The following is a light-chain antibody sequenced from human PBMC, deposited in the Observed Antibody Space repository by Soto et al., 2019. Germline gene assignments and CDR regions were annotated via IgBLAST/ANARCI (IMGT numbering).Light chain of an antibody. CDR1: QSVSSSY. V-gene: IGKV3-20*01. CDR2: GAS. CDR3: QSYTTSPPWLT. J-gene: IGKJ4*01. Sequence: EIVLTQSPGTLSLSPGERATLSCRASQSVSSSYLGWYQQKPGQAPRLLIYGASNRATGIPDRFSGSGSGTDFTLTISSLEPEDFAFYYCQSYTTSPPWLTFGGGTKVEIK.